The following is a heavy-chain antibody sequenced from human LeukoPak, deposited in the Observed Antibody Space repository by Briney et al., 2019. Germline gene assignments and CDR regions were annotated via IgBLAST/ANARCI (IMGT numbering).Heavy chain of an antibody. D-gene: IGHD3-16*01. CDR3: ARDLGARGY. CDR2: ISSRGSVI. V-gene: IGHV3-21*01. Sequence: TGGSLRLSCATSGFTFSDYTMNWVRQAPGKRLEWLSSISSRGSVIYYADSVEGRFTISRDNANNSLYLQMNSLRADDTAVYYCARDLGARGYWGRGVLVTVSS. J-gene: IGHJ4*02. CDR1: GFTFSDYT.